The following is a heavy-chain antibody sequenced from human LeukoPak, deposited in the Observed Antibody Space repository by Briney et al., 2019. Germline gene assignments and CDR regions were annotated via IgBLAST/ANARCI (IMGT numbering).Heavy chain of an antibody. CDR2: ISSSGSTR. D-gene: IGHD4/OR15-4a*01. J-gene: IGHJ4*02. CDR3: ARRAGAYSHPYDY. CDR1: GFSFGSYE. V-gene: IGHV3-48*03. Sequence: PGGSLRLSCAASGFSFGSYEMNWVRQAPGKGLEWVSYISSSGSTRYYADSVKGRFTISRDNSKNTLYLQMNSLRAEDTAVYYCARRAGAYSHPYDYWGQGTLVTVSS.